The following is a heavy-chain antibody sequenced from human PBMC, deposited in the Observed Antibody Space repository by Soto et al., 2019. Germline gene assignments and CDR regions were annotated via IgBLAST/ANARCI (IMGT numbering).Heavy chain of an antibody. V-gene: IGHV4-30-4*01. D-gene: IGHD3-10*01. Sequence: SETLSLTCTVSGGSISSGDYYWSWIRQPPGKGLEWIGYIYYSGSTYYNPSLKSRVTISVDTSKNQFSLKLSSVTAADTAVYYCARGHLQLQWLAMDVCGQGTTATVYS. CDR1: GGSISSGDYY. CDR2: IYYSGST. CDR3: ARGHLQLQWLAMDV. J-gene: IGHJ6*02.